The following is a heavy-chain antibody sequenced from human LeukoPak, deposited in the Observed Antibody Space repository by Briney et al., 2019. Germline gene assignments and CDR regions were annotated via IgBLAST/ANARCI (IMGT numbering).Heavy chain of an antibody. CDR1: GFTFGDYA. CDR3: ARPRGETTVTTRYFQH. J-gene: IGHJ1*01. V-gene: IGHV3-48*04. Sequence: GGSLRLSCTASGFTFGDYAMSWFRQAPGKGLEWVSYISSSSSTIYYADSVKGRFTISRDNAKNSLYLQMNSLRAEDTAVYYCARPRGETTVTTRYFQHWGQGTLVTVSS. D-gene: IGHD4-17*01. CDR2: ISSSSSTI.